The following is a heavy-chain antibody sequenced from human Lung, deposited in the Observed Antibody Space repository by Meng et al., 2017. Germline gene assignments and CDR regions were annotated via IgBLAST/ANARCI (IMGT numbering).Heavy chain of an antibody. J-gene: IGHJ2*01. V-gene: IGHV4-30-4*01. CDR2: IYNSGST. Sequence: QVQLKYAAPSMVTPSQTPYLTCTASGGSISSSHYYWSWIRQPPGKGLEWSGHIYNSGSTYYNPSLKSRITISVDTSKNQFSLKLSSVTAADTAVYYCARGQKGYFDLWGRGTLVTVSS. CDR3: ARGQKGYFDL. CDR1: GGSISSSHYY.